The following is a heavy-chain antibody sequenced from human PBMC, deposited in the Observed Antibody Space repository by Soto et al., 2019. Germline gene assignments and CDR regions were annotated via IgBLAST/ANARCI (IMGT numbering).Heavy chain of an antibody. V-gene: IGHV1-18*01. D-gene: IGHD3-9*01. CDR1: GYTFTSYG. Sequence: QVQLVQSGAEVKKPGASVKVSCKASGYTFTSYGISWVRQAPGQGLEWMGWISAYNGNTNYAQKLQGRVTMTPDTSTSTAYMELRSLRSDDTAVYYCAREGLRYFDWLPYDAFDIWGQGTMVTVSS. CDR2: ISAYNGNT. CDR3: AREGLRYFDWLPYDAFDI. J-gene: IGHJ3*02.